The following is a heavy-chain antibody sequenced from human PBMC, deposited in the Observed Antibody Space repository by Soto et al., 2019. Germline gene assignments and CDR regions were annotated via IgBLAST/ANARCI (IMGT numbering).Heavy chain of an antibody. Sequence: QVQLVESGGGVVQPGRSLRLSCAASGFTFSSYGMHWVRQAPGKGLEWVAVISYDGSNKYYADSVKGRFTISRDNSKNTLYLQMNSLRAEDTAVYYCAKDWGQQLYYYYYMDVWGKGTTVTVSS. V-gene: IGHV3-30*18. CDR3: AKDWGQQLYYYYYMDV. D-gene: IGHD6-13*01. CDR2: ISYDGSNK. CDR1: GFTFSSYG. J-gene: IGHJ6*03.